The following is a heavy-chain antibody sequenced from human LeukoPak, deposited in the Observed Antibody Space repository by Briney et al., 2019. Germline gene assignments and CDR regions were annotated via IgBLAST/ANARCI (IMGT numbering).Heavy chain of an antibody. CDR1: GFTFSSYG. CDR2: IRYDGSNK. Sequence: PGGSLRLSCAASGFTFSSYGMHWVRQAPGKGLEWVAFIRYDGSNKYYADSVKGRFTISRDNSKNTLYLQMNSLRAEDTAVYYCAKDPTNFYLFDYWGQGTLVTVSS. CDR3: AKDPTNFYLFDY. D-gene: IGHD3-3*01. J-gene: IGHJ4*02. V-gene: IGHV3-30*02.